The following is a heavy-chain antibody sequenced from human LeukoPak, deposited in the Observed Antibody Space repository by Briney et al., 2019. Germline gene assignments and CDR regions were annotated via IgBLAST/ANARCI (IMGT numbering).Heavy chain of an antibody. CDR2: ISWNSGSI. Sequence: PGGSLRLSCAASGFTFDDYAMHWVRQAPEKGLEWVSGISWNSGSIGYADSVKGRFTISRDNAKNSLYLQMNSLRAEDMALYYCAKSFSSSPRGYFDYWGQGTLVTVSS. CDR1: GFTFDDYA. CDR3: AKSFSSSPRGYFDY. D-gene: IGHD6-6*01. J-gene: IGHJ4*02. V-gene: IGHV3-9*03.